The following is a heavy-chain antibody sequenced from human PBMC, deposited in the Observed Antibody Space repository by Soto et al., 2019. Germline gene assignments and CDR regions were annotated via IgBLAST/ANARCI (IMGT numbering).Heavy chain of an antibody. Sequence: SETLCLTFTVSGGSISSGGSSWSCSRQHPVKGLEWIGYIYYRVRTNYNPSLNSRLSISVNTSKNQFSLKLSSVPAAATAMNNCARWQLLPYNRFDPWGQGNLVTVSP. V-gene: IGHV4-31*03. J-gene: IGHJ5*02. CDR2: IYYRVRT. D-gene: IGHD2-15*01. CDR3: ARWQLLPYNRFDP. CDR1: GGSISSGGSS.